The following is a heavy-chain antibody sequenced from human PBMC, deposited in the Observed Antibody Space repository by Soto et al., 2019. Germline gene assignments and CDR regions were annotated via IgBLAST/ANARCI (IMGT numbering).Heavy chain of an antibody. J-gene: IGHJ6*02. V-gene: IGHV4-34*01. CDR1: RGSFSGYY. CDR2: INHSGST. D-gene: IGHD3-16*02. CDR3: ARWNYDYVWGSYRPYYYGMDV. Sequence: SETLSLTCAVYRGSFSGYYWSWIRQPPGKGLEWIGEINHSGSTNYNPSLKSRVTISVDTSKNQFSLKLSSVTAADTAVYYCARWNYDYVWGSYRPYYYGMDVWGQGTTVT.